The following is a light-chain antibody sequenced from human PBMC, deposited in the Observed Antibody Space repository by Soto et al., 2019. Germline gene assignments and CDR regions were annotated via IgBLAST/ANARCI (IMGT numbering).Light chain of an antibody. CDR2: GAS. V-gene: IGKV3-15*01. Sequence: EIVMTQSPATLSVSPGERATLSCRASQSVSSNLVWYQQKPGQAPRLLIYGASTGATGIPARFSGSGSGTEFTLTISSLQSEDFAVYYCKQYLNWLTFGGGTKVEIK. CDR3: KQYLNWLT. J-gene: IGKJ4*01. CDR1: QSVSSN.